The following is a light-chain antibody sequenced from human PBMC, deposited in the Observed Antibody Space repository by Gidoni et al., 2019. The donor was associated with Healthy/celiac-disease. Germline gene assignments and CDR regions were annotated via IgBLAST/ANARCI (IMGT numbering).Light chain of an antibody. V-gene: IGKV3-11*01. CDR2: DAS. J-gene: IGKJ4*01. Sequence: EILLTPPPATLSFSPGERAPPSCTASQSVSSYLAWYQQKPGQAPRLLIYDASNRATGIPARFSGSGSGTDFTLTISSLEPEEFAVYYCQQRSNWPSFGGGTKVEIK. CDR3: QQRSNWPS. CDR1: QSVSSY.